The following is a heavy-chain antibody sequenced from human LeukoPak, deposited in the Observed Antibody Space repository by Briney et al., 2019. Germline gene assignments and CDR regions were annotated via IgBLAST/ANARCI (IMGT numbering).Heavy chain of an antibody. V-gene: IGHV4-39*07. CDR2: IYYSGST. CDR1: GGSISSSSYY. CDR3: ASTPLGFSGSYYGPYYYYGMDV. J-gene: IGHJ6*02. Sequence: SETLSPTCTVSGGSISSSSYYWGWIRQPPGKGLEWIGSIYYSGSTYYNPSLKSRVTISVDTSKNQFSLKLSSVTAADTAVYYCASTPLGFSGSYYGPYYYYGMDVWGQGTTVTVSS. D-gene: IGHD1-26*01.